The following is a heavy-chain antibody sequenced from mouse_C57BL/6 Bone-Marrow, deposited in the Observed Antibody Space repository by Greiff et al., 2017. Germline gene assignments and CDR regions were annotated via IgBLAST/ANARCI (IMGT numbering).Heavy chain of an antibody. Sequence: EVQRVESGGDLVKPGGSLKLSCAASGFTFSSYGMSWVRQTPDKRLEWVATISSGGSYTYYPDSVKGRFTISRDNAKNTLYLQMCSLKSEDTAMYYCARHEWLLWYFDVWGTGTTVTVSS. V-gene: IGHV5-6*01. D-gene: IGHD2-3*01. CDR1: GFTFSSYG. J-gene: IGHJ1*03. CDR2: ISSGGSYT. CDR3: ARHEWLLWYFDV.